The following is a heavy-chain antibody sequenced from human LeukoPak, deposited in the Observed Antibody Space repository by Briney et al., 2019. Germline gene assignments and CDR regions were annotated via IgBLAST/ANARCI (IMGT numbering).Heavy chain of an antibody. CDR2: MYHSGST. V-gene: IGHV4-38-2*01. D-gene: IGHD1-26*01. J-gene: IGHJ6*03. Sequence: SETLSLTCAVSGYSISSGYYWGWIRRPPGKGLEWIVSMYHSGSTYYNPSLKSRVTISVDTSKNQFSLKLSSVTAADAAVYYCARGRESGSYYYYYYYMDVWGKGTTVTVSS. CDR3: ARGRESGSYYYYYYYMDV. CDR1: GYSISSGYY.